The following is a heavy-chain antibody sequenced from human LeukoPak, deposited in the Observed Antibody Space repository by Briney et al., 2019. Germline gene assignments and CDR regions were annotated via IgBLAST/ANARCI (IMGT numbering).Heavy chain of an antibody. CDR2: MNPNSGNT. J-gene: IGHJ4*02. D-gene: IGHD6-6*01. CDR1: GYTFTSYD. CDR3: AREPLDSSSTFDY. V-gene: IGHV1-8*01. Sequence: GASVKVSCKASGYTFTSYDINWVRQATGQGLEWMGWMNPNSGNTGYAQKFQGRVTMTRNTSISTAYMELSSLRSQDTAVYYCAREPLDSSSTFDYWGQGTLVTVSS.